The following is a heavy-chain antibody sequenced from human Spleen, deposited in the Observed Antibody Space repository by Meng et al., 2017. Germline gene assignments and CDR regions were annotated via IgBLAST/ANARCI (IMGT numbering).Heavy chain of an antibody. CDR1: GGSFSDYY. D-gene: IGHD4-11*01. V-gene: IGHV4-34*02. CDR2: INHSGST. J-gene: IGHJ4*02. Sequence: QVQLQESGPGLLKPSGTLSLTCVVSGGSFSDYYWSWIRQPPGKGLEWIGEINHSGSTNYNPSLESRATISVDTSQNNLSLKLRSVTAADSAVYYCARGPTTMAHDFDYWGQGTLVTVSS. CDR3: ARGPTTMAHDFDY.